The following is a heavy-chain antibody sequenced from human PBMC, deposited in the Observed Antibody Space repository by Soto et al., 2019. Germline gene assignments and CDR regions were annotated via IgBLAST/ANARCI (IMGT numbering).Heavy chain of an antibody. D-gene: IGHD4-17*01. J-gene: IGHJ4*02. CDR3: ARDTGHYYFDY. V-gene: IGHV4-59*01. CDR1: GGSISSYY. CDR2: IYYSGST. Sequence: SETLSLTCTVSGGSISSYYWSWIRQPPGKGLEWIGYIYYSGSTNYNPSLKSRVTISVDTSKNQFSLKLSSVTTADTAVYYCARDTGHYYFDYWGQGTLVTVS.